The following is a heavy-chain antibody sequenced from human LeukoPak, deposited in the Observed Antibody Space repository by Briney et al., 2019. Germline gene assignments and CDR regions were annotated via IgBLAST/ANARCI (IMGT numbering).Heavy chain of an antibody. CDR3: ARFTPQGYGWGGYNRFDP. CDR1: GGSISSYF. V-gene: IGHV4-59*01. Sequence: SETLSLTCTVSGGSISSYFWTWIRQPPGRGLEWIGYIYYSGSTNYSPSLKSRVTISVDTSKNQFSLNLTSVTAADTAVYYCARFTPQGYGWGGYNRFDPWGQGTLVTVSS. CDR2: IYYSGST. J-gene: IGHJ5*02. D-gene: IGHD3-16*01.